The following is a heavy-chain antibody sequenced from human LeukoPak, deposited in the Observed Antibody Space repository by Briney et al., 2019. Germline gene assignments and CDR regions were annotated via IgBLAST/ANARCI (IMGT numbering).Heavy chain of an antibody. CDR3: ARGGYSFDY. V-gene: IGHV3-7*01. Sequence: GGSLRLSCAASGFTLSGYWMSWVRQAPGKGLEWVARLHADGIERYYVDPVKGRFTISRDNAKNSLHLQMYSLRLDDTAAYYCARGGYSFDYLGQGTLVTVSS. J-gene: IGHJ4*02. CDR2: LHADGIER. D-gene: IGHD5-12*01. CDR1: GFTLSGYW.